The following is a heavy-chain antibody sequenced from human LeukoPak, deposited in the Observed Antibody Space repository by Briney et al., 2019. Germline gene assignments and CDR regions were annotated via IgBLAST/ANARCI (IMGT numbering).Heavy chain of an antibody. CDR2: ISAYNGNT. CDR1: GYTFTSYG. Sequence: ASVKVSCKASGYTFTSYGISWVRQAPGQGLEWMGWISAYNGNTNYAQKLQGRVTMTTDTSTSTAYMELRSLRSDDTAVYYCARVRPYVVVTAIPRGWFDPWGQGTLVTVSS. V-gene: IGHV1-18*01. CDR3: ARVRPYVVVTAIPRGWFDP. D-gene: IGHD2-21*02. J-gene: IGHJ5*02.